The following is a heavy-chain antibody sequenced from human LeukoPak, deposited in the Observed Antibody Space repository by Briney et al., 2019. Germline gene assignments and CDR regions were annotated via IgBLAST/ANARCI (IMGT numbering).Heavy chain of an antibody. CDR3: AKVYGSGSRGYFDY. J-gene: IGHJ4*02. Sequence: HPGGSLRLSCAASGFTFSSYGMHWVRQAPGKGLEWVAVISYDGSNKYYADSVKGRFTISRDNSKNTLYLQMNSLRAEDTAVYYCAKVYGSGSRGYFDYWGQGTLVTVSS. CDR2: ISYDGSNK. CDR1: GFTFSSYG. D-gene: IGHD6-19*01. V-gene: IGHV3-30*18.